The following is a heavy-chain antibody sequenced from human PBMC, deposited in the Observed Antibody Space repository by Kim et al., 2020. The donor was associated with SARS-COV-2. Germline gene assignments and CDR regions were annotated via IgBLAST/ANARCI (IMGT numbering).Heavy chain of an antibody. V-gene: IGHV4-34*01. D-gene: IGHD3-16*01. Sequence: PSLNRRVTISVDTSKNQFPLKLRSVTAADTAVYYCARGLLTPWSLRSQPVWGKGTLVTVSS. J-gene: IGHJ4*02. CDR3: ARGLLTPWSLRSQPV.